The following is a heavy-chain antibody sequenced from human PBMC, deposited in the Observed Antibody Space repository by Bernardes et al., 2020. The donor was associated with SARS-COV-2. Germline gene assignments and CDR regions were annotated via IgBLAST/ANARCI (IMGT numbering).Heavy chain of an antibody. CDR3: ARDSDFSSGHDYFDY. CDR2: ISIDGIYK. J-gene: IGHJ4*02. Sequence: SLRLSCSASGFAFSDYAMAWVLQAPGKGLEWVAIISIDGIYKHYADSVKGRFTISRDTSKNTLFLLMNSLRPDDTAVYYCARDSDFSSGHDYFDYWGQGTLVTVSS. D-gene: IGHD3-3*01. V-gene: IGHV3-30-3*01. CDR1: GFAFSDYA.